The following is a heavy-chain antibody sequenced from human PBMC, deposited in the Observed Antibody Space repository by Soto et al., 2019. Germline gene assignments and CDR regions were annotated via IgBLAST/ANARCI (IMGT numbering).Heavy chain of an antibody. J-gene: IGHJ6*02. Sequence: GGSLRLSFAASGFTLSSYGMHWVRQAPGKGLEWVAVIWYDGSNKYYAYSVKGRFTISRDNSKNTLYLQMKSLRAEDTAVYYCARDPVGLWLGELPYYYYGMHXWGQATTVTVS. D-gene: IGHD3-10*01. CDR1: GFTLSSYG. V-gene: IGHV3-33*01. CDR2: IWYDGSNK. CDR3: ARDPVGLWLGELPYYYYGMHX.